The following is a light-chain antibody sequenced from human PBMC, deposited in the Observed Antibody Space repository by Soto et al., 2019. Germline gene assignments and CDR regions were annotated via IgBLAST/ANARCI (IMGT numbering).Light chain of an antibody. Sequence: EIVLTQSPGTLSLSPGERATLSFRASQSVSSYYLAWYQQKPGQAPRLLIYAASSRATGIPDRFSGRGSGTEFTLTISSLQSEDFAVYYCHQRSSWPPTFGQGTRLEIK. CDR1: QSVSSYY. CDR2: AAS. J-gene: IGKJ5*01. V-gene: IGKV3D-20*02. CDR3: HQRSSWPPT.